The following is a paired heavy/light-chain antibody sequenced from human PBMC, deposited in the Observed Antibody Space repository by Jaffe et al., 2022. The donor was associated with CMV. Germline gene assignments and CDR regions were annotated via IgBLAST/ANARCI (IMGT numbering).Light chain of an antibody. CDR3: AAWDDSLGGSHYV. V-gene: IGLV1-47*01. CDR2: RND. J-gene: IGLJ1*01. Sequence: QSVLTQPPSASGTPGQRVTISCSGSSSNIGVNYVYWYQQLPGTAPKLLIYRNDQRPSGVPDRFSGSKSGTSASLAISGLRSEDEADYYCAAWDDSLGGSHYVFGTGTKVTVL. CDR1: SSNIGVNY.
Heavy chain of an antibody. CDR1: GFTFNNAW. CDR2: IKSKQDGGTT. D-gene: IGHD2-15*01. J-gene: IGHJ6*03. CDR3: APGVGGYYYYYYMDV. Sequence: EVQLVESGGGLVKPGGSLRLSCAASGFTFNNAWTSWVRQVPGKGLEWVGRIKSKQDGGTTDYAAPVKGRFTISRDDSKNTLYLQMNSLKTEDTAVYYCAPGVGGYYYYYYMDVWGKGTTVTVSS. V-gene: IGHV3-15*01.